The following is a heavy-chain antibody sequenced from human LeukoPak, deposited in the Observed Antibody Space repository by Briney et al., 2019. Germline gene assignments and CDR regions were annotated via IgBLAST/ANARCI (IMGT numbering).Heavy chain of an antibody. J-gene: IGHJ4*02. V-gene: IGHV3-30-3*01. Sequence: PGRSLRLSCAASGFTFSSYAMHWVRQDPGKGLEWVAVISYDGSNKYYADSVKGRFTISRDNSKNTLYLQMNSLRAEDTAVYYCASRIAARPPADWGQGTLFTVSS. CDR3: ASRIAARPPAD. CDR1: GFTFSSYA. CDR2: ISYDGSNK. D-gene: IGHD6-6*01.